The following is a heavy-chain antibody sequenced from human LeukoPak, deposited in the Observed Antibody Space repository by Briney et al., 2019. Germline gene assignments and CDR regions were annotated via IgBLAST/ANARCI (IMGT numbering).Heavy chain of an antibody. CDR3: ARGAAVAGLDY. J-gene: IGHJ4*02. Sequence: SGTLSLTCAVSGGSIRSSDWWSWVSQPPEKGLEWIGAIYHSGSTNNTPSLKGRVTISVDKSNHQSALKLSSVTAADTAVYYCARGAAVAGLDYWGQGTVVTVSS. D-gene: IGHD6-19*01. V-gene: IGHV4-4*02. CDR1: GGSIRSSDW. CDR2: IYHSGST.